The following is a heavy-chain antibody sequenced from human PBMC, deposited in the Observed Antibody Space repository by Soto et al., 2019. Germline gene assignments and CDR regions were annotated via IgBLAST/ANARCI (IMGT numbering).Heavy chain of an antibody. V-gene: IGHV1-3*01. D-gene: IGHD1-1*01. CDR1: GYTFTSYA. Sequence: ASVKVSCKASGYTFTSYAMHWVRQAPGQRLEWMGWINAGNGNTKYSQKFQGRVTITRDESTSTAYMELSSLRSEDTAVYYCARGLSSTTVVLYGMDVWGQGTTVTVS. CDR2: INAGNGNT. CDR3: ARGLSSTTVVLYGMDV. J-gene: IGHJ6*02.